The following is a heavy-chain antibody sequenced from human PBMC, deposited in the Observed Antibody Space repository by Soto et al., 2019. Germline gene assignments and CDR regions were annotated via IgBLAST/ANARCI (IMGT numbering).Heavy chain of an antibody. Sequence: QVQVVESGGGVVQPGRSLRLSCAASGFTFSIYAMHWVRQAPGKGLEWLASISHDGNNRYYAGSVRGRFTISRDNSRNTLYLQMNSMRRDDTAVYSCVSRGTAIVAFDIWGQGTMVTVSS. V-gene: IGHV3-30-3*01. D-gene: IGHD1-1*01. CDR2: ISHDGNNR. J-gene: IGHJ3*02. CDR1: GFTFSIYA. CDR3: VSRGTAIVAFDI.